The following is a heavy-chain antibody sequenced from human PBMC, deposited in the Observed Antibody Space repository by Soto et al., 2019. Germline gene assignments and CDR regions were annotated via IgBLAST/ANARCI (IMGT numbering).Heavy chain of an antibody. V-gene: IGHV1-8*01. CDR1: GYTFTSYD. J-gene: IGHJ6*02. CDR2: MNPNSGNT. Sequence: GASVKVSCKASGYTFTSYDINWVRQATGQGLEWMGWMNPNSGNTGYAQKFQGRVTMTRNTSISTAYMELSSLRSEDTAVYYCARGFDYYDSSGYYYGMDVWGQGTTVTVSS. CDR3: ARGFDYYDSSGYYYGMDV. D-gene: IGHD3-22*01.